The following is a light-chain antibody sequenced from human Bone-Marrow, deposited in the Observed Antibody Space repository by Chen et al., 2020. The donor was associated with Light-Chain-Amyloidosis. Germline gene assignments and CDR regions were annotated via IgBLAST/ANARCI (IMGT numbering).Light chain of an antibody. CDR3: QQYKSYTFT. CDR2: RAS. Sequence: IRMTQPPSTLSASVGDRVTITCRASQDIGDWLAWFQHKPGRAPNLLIYRASNLESGVPSRFTGSGSGTDFTLTISSLQPDDFATYFCQQYKSYTFTFGPGTKL. J-gene: IGKJ2*01. V-gene: IGKV1-5*03. CDR1: QDIGDW.